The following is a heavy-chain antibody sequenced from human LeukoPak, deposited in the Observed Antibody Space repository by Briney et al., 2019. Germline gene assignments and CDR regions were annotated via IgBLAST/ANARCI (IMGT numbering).Heavy chain of an antibody. CDR3: ARDPGIAAAGTRRPGWFDP. J-gene: IGHJ5*02. CDR1: GGSFSGYY. D-gene: IGHD6-13*01. V-gene: IGHV4-34*01. CDR2: IYYSGST. Sequence: SETLSLTCAVYGGSFSGYYWGWIRQPPGKGLEWIGSIYYSGSTYYNPSLKSRVTISVDTSKNQFSLKLSSVTAADTAVYYCARDPGIAAAGTRRPGWFDPWGQGTLVTVSS.